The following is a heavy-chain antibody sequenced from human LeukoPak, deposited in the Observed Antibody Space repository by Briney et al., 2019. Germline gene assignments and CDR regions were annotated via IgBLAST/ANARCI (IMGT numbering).Heavy chain of an antibody. CDR1: GYTFTDYY. V-gene: IGHV1-2*02. CDR3: ARDEGVVVVRRLGSIDY. CDR2: MNPKRGDT. D-gene: IGHD3-22*01. Sequence: ASVKVSCKASGYTFTDYYIHWVRQAPGQGLEWMAWMNPKRGDTSYTQKFQGRVTMTRDTSISTAYMELSRLRSDDTAVYYCARDEGVVVVRRLGSIDYWGQGTLVTVSS. J-gene: IGHJ4*02.